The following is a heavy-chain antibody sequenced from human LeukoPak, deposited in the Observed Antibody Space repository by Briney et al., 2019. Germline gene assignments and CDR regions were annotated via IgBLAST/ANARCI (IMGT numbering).Heavy chain of an antibody. CDR2: ISNSGAGT. CDR3: AKRNVGAADY. Sequence: PGGSLRLSCAASGFTFSSFAMDWVRQAPGKGLEWVSAISNSGAGTYYAGSVKGRFTISRDNSKNTLYLQMNSLKAEDTAVYYCAKRNVGAADYWGQGTLVTVSS. V-gene: IGHV3-23*01. CDR1: GFTFSSFA. D-gene: IGHD1-26*01. J-gene: IGHJ4*02.